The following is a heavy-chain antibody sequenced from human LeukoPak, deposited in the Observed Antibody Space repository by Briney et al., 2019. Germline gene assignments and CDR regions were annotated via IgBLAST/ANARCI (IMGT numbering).Heavy chain of an antibody. Sequence: GASVKLSCKASGYTFTNFYMHWVRQAPGQGLEWMGLIHPSDGDTKYAQGFQDRVTMTRDTSTSTVYMELSSLRFEDTAVYYCATYTQSGAQGISDYWGQGTLVTVSS. CDR2: IHPSDGDT. CDR3: ATYTQSGAQGISDY. D-gene: IGHD3-10*01. V-gene: IGHV1-46*01. J-gene: IGHJ4*02. CDR1: GYTFTNFY.